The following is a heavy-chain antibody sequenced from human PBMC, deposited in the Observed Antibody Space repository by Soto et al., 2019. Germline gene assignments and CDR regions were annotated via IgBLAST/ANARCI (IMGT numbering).Heavy chain of an antibody. CDR2: ISAFNGDT. Sequence: QVQLVQSGTEVKKPGASVNVSCKAFGYTFMSYGFSWVRQVPAQGLEWLGWISAFNGDTQYAQTMKGRLTVTTDTSTTTVHMELRSLTSAETAVYYCAREAGWQRMVPYDWGQGTLVTVS. CDR3: AREAGWQRMVPYD. D-gene: IGHD6-25*01. J-gene: IGHJ4*02. V-gene: IGHV1-18*04. CDR1: GYTFMSYG.